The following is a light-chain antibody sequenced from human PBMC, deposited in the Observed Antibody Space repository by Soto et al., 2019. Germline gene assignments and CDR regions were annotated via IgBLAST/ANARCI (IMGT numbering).Light chain of an antibody. CDR1: ISDIGDYNY. CDR3: SSYTSTSSYV. Sequence: QSALAQPASLSGSPGQSITISCTGTISDIGDYNYVSWYQQHPGKAPKLMIYEVSNRPSGISNRFSGSKSGNTASLTISGLQADDEADYYCSSYTSTSSYVFGTGTKVTVL. V-gene: IGLV2-14*01. J-gene: IGLJ1*01. CDR2: EVS.